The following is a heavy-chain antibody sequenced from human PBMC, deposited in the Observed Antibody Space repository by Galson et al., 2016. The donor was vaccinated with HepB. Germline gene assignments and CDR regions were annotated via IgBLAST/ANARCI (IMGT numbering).Heavy chain of an antibody. Sequence: SVKVSCKASGFTFTAYGISWVRQAPGQGLEWMGWINAYNGNTNYAQSFQGRVTMTTDTSTGTAYMELWNLRSDDTALYYCARVLGGYDFYPWGQGTLVTVPS. CDR2: INAYNGNT. V-gene: IGHV1-18*01. J-gene: IGHJ5*02. CDR1: GFTFTAYG. CDR3: ARVLGGYDFYP. D-gene: IGHD5-12*01.